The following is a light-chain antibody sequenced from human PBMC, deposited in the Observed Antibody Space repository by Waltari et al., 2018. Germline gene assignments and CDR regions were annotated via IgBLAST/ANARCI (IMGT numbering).Light chain of an antibody. CDR3: QQYSSFST. CDR2: MAS. CDR1: QSVGTW. J-gene: IGKJ2*01. V-gene: IGKV1-5*03. Sequence: DIQMTQSPSTLSASVGDRVTISCRASQSVGTWLAWYQQKPGKAPKLLIYMASSLESGVPSRFSRSGAGTECTLTLSSLQPDDFATYSCQQYSSFSTFGQGTKLDI.